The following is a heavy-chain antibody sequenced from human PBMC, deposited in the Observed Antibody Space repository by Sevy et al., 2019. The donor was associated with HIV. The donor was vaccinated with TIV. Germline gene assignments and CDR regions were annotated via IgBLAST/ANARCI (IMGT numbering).Heavy chain of an antibody. Sequence: GGSLRLSCAASGFTFSDYYMSWIRQSPGKGLEWVSLISGISTYTNYADSMKGRFTISRDNAKNSLYLQMNSLRAEDTAIYYCARDLPPSATTVAHFDYWGQGTLVTVSS. CDR1: GFTFSDYY. D-gene: IGHD4-17*01. J-gene: IGHJ4*02. CDR3: ARDLPPSATTVAHFDY. V-gene: IGHV3-11*06. CDR2: ISGISTYT.